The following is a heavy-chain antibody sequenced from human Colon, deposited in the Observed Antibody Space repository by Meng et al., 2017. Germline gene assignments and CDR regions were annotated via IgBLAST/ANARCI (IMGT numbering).Heavy chain of an antibody. CDR3: ARVQRFCTGGICSNWFDP. Sequence: ESRLRLGKPWETLSPTCTVSCGSMGGYYWNWIRQPAGKGLEWIGHIYSSGRTNYNPSLKSRVTISVDSSKNQFSLNLTSVTAADTAVYFCARVQRFCTGGICSNWFDPWGQGTLVTVSS. V-gene: IGHV4-4*07. CDR2: IYSSGRT. D-gene: IGHD2-15*01. J-gene: IGHJ5*02. CDR1: CGSMGGYY.